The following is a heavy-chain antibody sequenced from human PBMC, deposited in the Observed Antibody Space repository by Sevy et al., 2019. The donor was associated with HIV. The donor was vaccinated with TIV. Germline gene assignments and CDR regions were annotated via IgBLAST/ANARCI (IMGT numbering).Heavy chain of an antibody. CDR3: ARVNYYYDTSGNGAFDI. CDR2: ISAYNGNT. Sequence: ASVKVSCKASGYTFTSYGITWVRQAPGQGLEWMGWISAYNGNTNYAQKLRGRVTMTTDTSTSTAYMELRSLRSDDTAVYYCARVNYYYDTSGNGAFDIWGQGTMVTVSS. J-gene: IGHJ3*02. CDR1: GYTFTSYG. V-gene: IGHV1-18*01. D-gene: IGHD3-22*01.